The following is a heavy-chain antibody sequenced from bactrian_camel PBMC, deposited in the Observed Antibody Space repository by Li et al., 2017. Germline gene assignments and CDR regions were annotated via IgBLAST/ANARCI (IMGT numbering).Heavy chain of an antibody. Sequence: HVQLVESGGGSVQAGGSLRLSCAASGYTYSGNCMGWFRQAPGKDREDREGVAAIDSDGASSYLDSMKGRFIISRDNAKNILYLEMNSLKPEDTAMYYCAATGRRSAWVSWAATWSRETHYTYWGQGTQVTVS. CDR1: GYTYSGNC. CDR2: IDSDGAS. CDR3: AATGRRSAWVSWAATWSRETHYTY. D-gene: IGHD3*01. J-gene: IGHJ4*01. V-gene: IGHV3S26*01.